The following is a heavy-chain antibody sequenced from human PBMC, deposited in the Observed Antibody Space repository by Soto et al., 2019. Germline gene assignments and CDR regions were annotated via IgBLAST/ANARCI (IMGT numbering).Heavy chain of an antibody. J-gene: IGHJ4*02. V-gene: IGHV4-39*01. CDR3: ARHPRMGDRVAVTVDY. Sequence: QLQLQESGPGLVKPSETLSLTCTVSGGSISSSSYYWGWIRQPPGKGLEWIGSIYYSGSTYYNPSLKSRVTISVDTSKNQFSLKLSSVTAADTAVYYCARHPRMGDRVAVTVDYWGQGTLVTVSS. CDR1: GGSISSSSYY. D-gene: IGHD2-21*02. CDR2: IYYSGST.